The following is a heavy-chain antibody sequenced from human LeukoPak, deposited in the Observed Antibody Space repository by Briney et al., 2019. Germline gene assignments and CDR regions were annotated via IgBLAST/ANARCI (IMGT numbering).Heavy chain of an antibody. J-gene: IGHJ4*02. V-gene: IGHV3-53*01. Sequence: PGGSLRLSCAASGFTVSSNYMSWVRQAPGKGLEWVSVISSGGSTYYADSVKGRFTVSRDNAKNTLYLQMNSLRAEDTAVYYCARAQGYYYDSSGYYFDYWGQGTLVTVSS. CDR1: GFTVSSNY. CDR2: ISSGGST. D-gene: IGHD3-22*01. CDR3: ARAQGYYYDSSGYYFDY.